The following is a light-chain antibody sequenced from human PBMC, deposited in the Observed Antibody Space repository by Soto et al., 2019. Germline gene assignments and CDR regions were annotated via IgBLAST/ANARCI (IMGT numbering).Light chain of an antibody. V-gene: IGLV3-1*01. J-gene: IGLJ2*01. Sequence: SYELTQPPSVSVSRGQTASITCSGDKLGDKYPCWYQQKPGQSPVLVIYQDSKRPSGIPERFSGSNSGNTATLTIGGTQAMDEADYYCQAWDSSTAVFAGGSKLTVL. CDR3: QAWDSSTAV. CDR2: QDS. CDR1: KLGDKY.